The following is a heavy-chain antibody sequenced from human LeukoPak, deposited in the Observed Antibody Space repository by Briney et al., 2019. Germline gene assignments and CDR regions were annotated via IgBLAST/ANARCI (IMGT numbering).Heavy chain of an antibody. Sequence: SETLSLTCTVSGGSISSSSYYWGWIRQPPGKGLEWIGSIYYSGSTYYNPSLKSRVTISVDRSKNQFSLRLSSVTAADTAVYYCARGVAAALYYFDYWGQGTLVTVSS. V-gene: IGHV4-39*07. D-gene: IGHD6-13*01. J-gene: IGHJ4*02. CDR1: GGSISSSSYY. CDR3: ARGVAAALYYFDY. CDR2: IYYSGST.